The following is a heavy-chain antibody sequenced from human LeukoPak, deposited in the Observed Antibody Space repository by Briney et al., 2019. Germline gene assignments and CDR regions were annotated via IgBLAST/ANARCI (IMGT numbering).Heavy chain of an antibody. J-gene: IGHJ4*02. D-gene: IGHD1-26*01. V-gene: IGHV3-23*01. CDR3: AKAIVGATTKAPFDY. Sequence: GGSLRLSCAASGFSFGSYAMSWVRQAPGKGLEWVSIIIGSGGNTYYTDSVKGRFTISRDNSKNTVYLQMNNLRAEDTAVYYCAKAIVGATTKAPFDYWGQGTLVTVSS. CDR1: GFSFGSYA. CDR2: IIGSGGNT.